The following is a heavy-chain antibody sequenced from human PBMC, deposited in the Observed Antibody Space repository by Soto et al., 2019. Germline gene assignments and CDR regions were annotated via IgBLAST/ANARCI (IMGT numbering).Heavy chain of an antibody. J-gene: IGHJ6*02. CDR3: ARDSDCHSTSCFFPPHV. Sequence: VGSLRLSCSASGFTFSDENMSWVRQVPGKGLEWVSGISGGGSYIFYADSVQGRFSISRDNPKNSLFLEMNSLRVEDTAVYYCARDSDCHSTSCFFPPHVWGQGTTVIVSS. CDR1: GFTFSDEN. V-gene: IGHV3-21*06. CDR2: ISGGGSYI. D-gene: IGHD2-2*01.